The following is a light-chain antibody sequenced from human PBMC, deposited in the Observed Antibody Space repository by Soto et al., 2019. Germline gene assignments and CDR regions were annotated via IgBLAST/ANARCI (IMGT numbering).Light chain of an antibody. V-gene: IGLV1-40*01. J-gene: IGLJ2*01. CDR3: QSYDSSLSGVV. Sequence: QSVLTQPPSVSGAPGQRVTISCTGSSSNIGAGYDVHWYPQLPGTAPKLLIYGNSNRPSGVPDRFSGSKSGTSASLAITGLQAEDEADYDCQSYDSSLSGVVFGGGTKLTVL. CDR1: SSNIGAGYD. CDR2: GNS.